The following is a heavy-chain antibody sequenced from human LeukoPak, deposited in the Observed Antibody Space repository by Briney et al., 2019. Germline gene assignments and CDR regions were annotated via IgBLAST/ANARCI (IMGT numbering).Heavy chain of an antibody. D-gene: IGHD3-3*01. V-gene: IGHV3-30*02. CDR2: IRYDGSNK. J-gene: IGHJ4*02. CDR1: GFTFSSYG. CDR3: AKDPLARLRFLEWLLFDY. Sequence: EGSLRLSCAASGFTFSSYGMYWVRQAPGKGLEWVAFIRYDGSNKYYADSVKGRFTISRDNSKITLYLQMNSLRAEDTAVYYCAKDPLARLRFLEWLLFDYGGQGTLVTVSS.